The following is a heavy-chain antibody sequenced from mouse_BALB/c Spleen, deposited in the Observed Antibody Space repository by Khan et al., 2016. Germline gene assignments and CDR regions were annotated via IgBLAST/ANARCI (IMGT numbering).Heavy chain of an antibody. CDR2: IHYSGST. CDR1: GYSITSGYS. V-gene: IGHV3-1*02. D-gene: IGHD1-1*01. Sequence: EVQLQESGPDLVKPSQSLSLTCTVTGYSITSGYSWHWIRQFPGNQLEWMGYIHYSGSTNYNPSLKRRISITRDTSKNQFFLQLNSVTTEDTATYYCASATVVAIPMDYWGQGTSVTVSS. J-gene: IGHJ4*01. CDR3: ASATVVAIPMDY.